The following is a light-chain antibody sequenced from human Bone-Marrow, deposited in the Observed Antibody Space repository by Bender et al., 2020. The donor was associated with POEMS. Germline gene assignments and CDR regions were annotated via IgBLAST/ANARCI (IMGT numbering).Light chain of an antibody. CDR3: CAYGGGSTWF. CDR1: SSDIGSHKF. Sequence: QSALTQPASVSGSPGQSITISCTGTSSDIGSHKFVSWYQQHPGEAPKLMIYEGSERPSGISNRFSGSRSGNRASLTISGLQAEDEADYYCCAYGGGSTWFFGGGTKVTVL. J-gene: IGLJ2*01. CDR2: EGS. V-gene: IGLV2-23*01.